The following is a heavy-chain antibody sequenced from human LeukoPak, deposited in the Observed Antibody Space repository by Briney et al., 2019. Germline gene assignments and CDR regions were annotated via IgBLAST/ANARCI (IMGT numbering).Heavy chain of an antibody. CDR1: GFTVSNNY. J-gene: IGHJ5*02. CDR3: ARERCSSTSCYAAFS. Sequence: PGGSLRLSCTASGFTVSNNYMNWVRQAPGKGLEWVALIYSGGTTTYADSVKGRFTISRDNAKNSLYLQMNSLRAEDTAVYYCARERCSSTSCYAAFSWGQGTLVTVSS. D-gene: IGHD2-2*01. V-gene: IGHV3-66*01. CDR2: IYSGGTT.